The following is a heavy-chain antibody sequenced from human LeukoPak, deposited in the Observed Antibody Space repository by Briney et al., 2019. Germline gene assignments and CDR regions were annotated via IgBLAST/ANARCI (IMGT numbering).Heavy chain of an antibody. V-gene: IGHV3-9*03. J-gene: IGHJ4*02. CDR2: ISWNSGTI. CDR3: AKGYCSSTSCYVGDY. D-gene: IGHD2-2*01. CDR1: GFTFDDYA. Sequence: PGGSLRLSCAASGFTFDDYAMHWVRQAPGKGLEWVSGISWNSGTIGYADSVKGRFTISRDNVKNSLYLQMNSLRAEDMALYYCAKGYCSSTSCYVGDYWGQGTLVTVSS.